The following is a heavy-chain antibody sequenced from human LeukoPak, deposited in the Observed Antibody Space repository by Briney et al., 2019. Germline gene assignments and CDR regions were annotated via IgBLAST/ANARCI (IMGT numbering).Heavy chain of an antibody. D-gene: IGHD2-2*02. V-gene: IGHV4-34*01. CDR2: INHSGST. Sequence: PSETLSLTCAVYGGSFSGYYWSWIRQPPGKGLEWIGEINHSGSTSYNPSLKSRVAISVDTSKNQFSLKLSSVTAADTAVYYCARGPGYCSSTSCYRLYWFDPWGQGTLVTVSS. J-gene: IGHJ5*02. CDR1: GGSFSGYY. CDR3: ARGPGYCSSTSCYRLYWFDP.